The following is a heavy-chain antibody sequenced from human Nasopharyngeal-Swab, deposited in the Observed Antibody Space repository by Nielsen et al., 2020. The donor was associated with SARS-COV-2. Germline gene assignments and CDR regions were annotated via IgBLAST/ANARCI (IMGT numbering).Heavy chain of an antibody. CDR2: IDAKSGRT. CDR3: AKGHYGLVSFDF. J-gene: IGHJ4*02. V-gene: IGHV1-18*01. CDR1: GYNFITYG. Sequence: ASVKVSCKSSGYNFITYGITWVRQAPGQGLEWVGWIDAKSGRTNYAQKLQGRVTLTTDTSTSTACMELRSLTSDDTAIYYCAKGHYGLVSFDFWGQGTLVTVSP. D-gene: IGHD3/OR15-3a*01.